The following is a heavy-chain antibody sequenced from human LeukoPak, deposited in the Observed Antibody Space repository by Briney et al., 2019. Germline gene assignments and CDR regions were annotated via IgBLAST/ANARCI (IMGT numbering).Heavy chain of an antibody. D-gene: IGHD5-24*01. Sequence: SAKPSLTCTASGGSTSSYYWSWIRQPPGKGLEWIGGINYRGSTKYNPSLKSRVSISVDTSKNQFSLKLSSVTAADTAVYYCARGAGAGYNLQPFDYWGQGTLVTVSS. J-gene: IGHJ4*02. V-gene: IGHV4-59*08. CDR2: INYRGST. CDR1: GGSTSSYY. CDR3: ARGAGAGYNLQPFDY.